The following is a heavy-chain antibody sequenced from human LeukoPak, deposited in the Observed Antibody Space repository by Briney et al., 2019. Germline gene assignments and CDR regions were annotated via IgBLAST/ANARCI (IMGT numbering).Heavy chain of an antibody. CDR3: AKYGNSGWVIDN. CDR1: GGSIGSNY. CDR2: IYYTGGT. J-gene: IGHJ4*02. V-gene: IGHV4-59*08. Sequence: SETLSLTCTVSGGSIGSNYWTWLRQPPGKGLEYIGYIYYTGGTNYNPSLKSRVTISVDTSKNQFSLKLTSVTAADTAVYFCAKYGNSGWVIDNWGQGTLVTVSS. D-gene: IGHD6-19*01.